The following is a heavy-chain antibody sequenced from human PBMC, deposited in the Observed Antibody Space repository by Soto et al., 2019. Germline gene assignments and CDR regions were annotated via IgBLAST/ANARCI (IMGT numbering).Heavy chain of an antibody. V-gene: IGHV1-46*01. CDR3: ARGGGYCSGARVSGSTTYCGGTDV. CDR2: INPSGGRT. CDR1: GYTFTSYY. D-gene: IGHD2-15*01. Sequence: ASVKGSSKPSGYTFTSYYMHWVRQAPGQGREWMGMINPSGGRTIYAQKFQGTVTMTRDTSTRTVYMELSSLRSEETAVYYCARGGGYCSGARVSGSTTYCGGTDVWGQGTTVTVSS. J-gene: IGHJ6*02.